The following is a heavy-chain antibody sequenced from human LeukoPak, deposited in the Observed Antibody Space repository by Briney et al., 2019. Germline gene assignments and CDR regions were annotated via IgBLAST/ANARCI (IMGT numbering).Heavy chain of an antibody. CDR2: LLSDGNNK. CDR1: GFYFSSYT. Sequence: PGGSLRLSCAASGFYFSSYTMHWVRQAPGKGLEWVALLLSDGNNKDYADSVKGRFTISRDNSKNTLYVQMNSLRPEDTAVYYCARDLGSMWSYWGQGTLVTVSS. V-gene: IGHV3-30-3*01. J-gene: IGHJ4*02. CDR3: ARDLGSMWSY. D-gene: IGHD2-21*01.